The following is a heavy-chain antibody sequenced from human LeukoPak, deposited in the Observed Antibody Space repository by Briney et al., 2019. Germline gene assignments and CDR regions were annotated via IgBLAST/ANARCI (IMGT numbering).Heavy chain of an antibody. CDR3: VVGGSPGY. V-gene: IGHV3-74*01. CDR2: ISTDGYTT. D-gene: IGHD2-15*01. J-gene: IGHJ4*02. Sequence: GGSLRLSCAGSGLAFSAYKMHWVRQAPRKGLVWVSRISTDGYTTDYADFVQGRFTASRDNTKNTWPLEMNSLRAEDTAVYYCVVGGSPGYWGQGTLVTVSS. CDR1: GLAFSAYK.